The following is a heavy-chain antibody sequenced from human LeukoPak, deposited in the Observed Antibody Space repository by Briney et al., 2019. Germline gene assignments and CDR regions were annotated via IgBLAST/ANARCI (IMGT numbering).Heavy chain of an antibody. D-gene: IGHD5-12*01. J-gene: IGHJ6*02. CDR2: FDTEEEEI. V-gene: IGHV1-24*01. CDR1: GNPLSEVS. Sequence: ASVKVSCKVSGNPLSEVSLHWVRQAPGKGLEWMGGFDTEEEEIIYAPKFQARVTLTADESTNTVFMRLTSLRSDDTAVYYCATDRSGYDLGYYGLDVWGRGTTVTFS. CDR3: ATDRSGYDLGYYGLDV.